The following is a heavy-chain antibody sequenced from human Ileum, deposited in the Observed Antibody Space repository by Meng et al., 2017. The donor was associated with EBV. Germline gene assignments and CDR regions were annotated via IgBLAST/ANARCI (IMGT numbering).Heavy chain of an antibody. V-gene: IGHV4-4*02. D-gene: IGHD3-10*01. CDR2: VYHDGAT. CDR1: GDSVSGSDW. CDR3: ARSSPIVRGLDY. J-gene: IGHJ4*02. Sequence: VQLPESGPGLVKPSGTLSLTCAVSGDSVSGSDWWSWVRQPPGKGLEWIGEVYHDGATNYHPSLKSRVTISLDKSKNEVNLHLNSLTAADTAVYFCARSSPIVRGLDYWGQGTLVTVSS.